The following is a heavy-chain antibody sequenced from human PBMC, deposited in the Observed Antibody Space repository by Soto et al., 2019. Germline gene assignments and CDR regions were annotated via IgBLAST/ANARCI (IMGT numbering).Heavy chain of an antibody. D-gene: IGHD6-13*01. Sequence: ASVNVSCKASGYTFTSYGISWVRQAPGQGLEWMGWISAYNGNTNYAQKLQGRVTMTTDTSTSTAYMELRSLRSDDTAVYYCARERFSSSWFLNSREYFDLWGRGTLVTVSS. J-gene: IGHJ2*01. CDR3: ARERFSSSWFLNSREYFDL. CDR2: ISAYNGNT. CDR1: GYTFTSYG. V-gene: IGHV1-18*01.